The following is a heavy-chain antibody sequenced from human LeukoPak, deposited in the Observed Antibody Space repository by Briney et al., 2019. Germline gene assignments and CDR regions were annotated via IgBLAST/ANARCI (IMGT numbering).Heavy chain of an antibody. V-gene: IGHV4-59*12. Sequence: PSETLSLTCTVSGGSITYYYWSWIRQPPGKGLEWIGYIYYSGGTSYNPSLKSRLTIFVDTSKNQFSLRLNSVTAADTAVYYCARVSGYCSSTSCYVGYFDYWGQGTLVTVSS. CDR1: GGSITYYY. J-gene: IGHJ4*02. CDR3: ARVSGYCSSTSCYVGYFDY. CDR2: IYYSGGT. D-gene: IGHD2-2*03.